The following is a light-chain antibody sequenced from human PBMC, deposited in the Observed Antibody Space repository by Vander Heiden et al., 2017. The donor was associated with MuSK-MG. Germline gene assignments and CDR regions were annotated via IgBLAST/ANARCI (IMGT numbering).Light chain of an antibody. Sequence: SSVLTQPPSVSVAPGETARITRGGDTLGGKSVNRYQQKPGQAPVLVIYYDKERSSGIPERFSGSNSGDTATLTISRVDAGDEADYYCQVWDSDSDHPVFGAGTKVTAL. CDR3: QVWDSDSDHPV. CDR2: YDK. J-gene: IGLJ1*01. V-gene: IGLV3-21*04. CDR1: TLGGKS.